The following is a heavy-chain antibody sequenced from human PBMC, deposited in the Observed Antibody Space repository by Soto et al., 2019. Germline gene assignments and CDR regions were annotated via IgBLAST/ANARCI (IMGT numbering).Heavy chain of an antibody. Sequence: QVQLVQSGAEVKKPGASVKVSCKASGYTFTSYDINWVRQATGQGLEWMGWMNPNSGNTGYAQKFQGRVTMTRNTSISTAYMELSSLRSEDTAVYYCARGERQQLTPYYYYYYGMDVWGQGTTVTVSS. CDR2: MNPNSGNT. CDR1: GYTFTSYD. J-gene: IGHJ6*02. CDR3: ARGERQQLTPYYYYYYGMDV. V-gene: IGHV1-8*01. D-gene: IGHD6-13*01.